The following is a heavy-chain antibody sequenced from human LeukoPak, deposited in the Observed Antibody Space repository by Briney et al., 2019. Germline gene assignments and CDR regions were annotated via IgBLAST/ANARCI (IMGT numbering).Heavy chain of an antibody. CDR1: GGSFSGYY. CDR3: ARGGRDYDFWSGPRAFDI. Sequence: ASETLSLTCAVYGGSFSGYYWSWIRQPPGKGLEWIGEINHSGSTNYNPSLKSRVTISVDTSKNQFSLKLSSVTAADTAVYYCARGGRDYDFWSGPRAFDIWGQGTTVTVSS. CDR2: INHSGST. D-gene: IGHD3-3*01. V-gene: IGHV4-34*01. J-gene: IGHJ3*02.